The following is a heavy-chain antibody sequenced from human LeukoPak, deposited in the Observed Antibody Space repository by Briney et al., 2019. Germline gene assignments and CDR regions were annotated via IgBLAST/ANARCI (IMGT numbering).Heavy chain of an antibody. V-gene: IGHV3-21*01. D-gene: IGHD3-9*01. Sequence: GGSLRLSCAASRFTFSSYSMNWVRQAPGKGLEWVSSISSSSSYIYYADSVKGRFTISRDNSKNTLYLEMNSLRREDTAVYYCARGILTGYYSPPQYYFDYWGQGTLVTVSS. CDR3: ARGILTGYYSPPQYYFDY. CDR2: ISSSSSYI. J-gene: IGHJ4*02. CDR1: RFTFSSYS.